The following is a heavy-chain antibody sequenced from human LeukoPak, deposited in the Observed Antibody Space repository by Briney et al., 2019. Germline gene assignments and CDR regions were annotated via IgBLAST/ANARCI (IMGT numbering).Heavy chain of an antibody. CDR3: ARDITIFGVVISWFDP. J-gene: IGHJ5*02. D-gene: IGHD3-3*01. Sequence: ASVNVSCRASGYTFTIYGISWVRQAPGQALEWMGWISAYNGNTNYAQKLQGRVTMTTDTSTSTAYMELRSLRSDDTAVYYCARDITIFGVVISWFDPWGQGTLVTVSS. CDR2: ISAYNGNT. V-gene: IGHV1-18*01. CDR1: GYTFTIYG.